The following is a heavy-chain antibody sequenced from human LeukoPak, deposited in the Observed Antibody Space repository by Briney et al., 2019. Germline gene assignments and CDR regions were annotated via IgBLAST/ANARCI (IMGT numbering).Heavy chain of an antibody. J-gene: IGHJ2*01. D-gene: IGHD4-17*01. CDR2: ITWNGVGT. V-gene: IGHV3-20*04. CDR3: ARSMTTVTTRFFDL. CDR1: GFTFSSYW. Sequence: GGSLRLSCVASGFTFSSYWMTWVRQAPGKGLEWVSYITWNGVGTAYADSMKGRFTVSRDNVKNSLFLQMDSLRAEDTALYYCARSMTTVTTRFFDLWGRGTLVTVSS.